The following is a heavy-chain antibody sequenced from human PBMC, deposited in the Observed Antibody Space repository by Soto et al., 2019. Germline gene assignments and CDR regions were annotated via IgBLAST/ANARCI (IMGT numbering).Heavy chain of an antibody. J-gene: IGHJ6*02. Sequence: EVQLLESGGGLVQPGGSLRLSCAASGFTFSSNAMSWVRQAPGKGLEWVSAISGGGDYTYYADSVKGRFTISRDNSKNTLYLQRNSLRAEDTAVYYCAKREGAQGNGMDVWGQGTTVTVSS. V-gene: IGHV3-23*01. CDR2: ISGGGDYT. CDR1: GFTFSSNA. D-gene: IGHD1-26*01. CDR3: AKREGAQGNGMDV.